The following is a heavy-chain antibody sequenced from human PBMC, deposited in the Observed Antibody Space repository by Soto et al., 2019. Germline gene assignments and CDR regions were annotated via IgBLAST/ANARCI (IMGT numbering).Heavy chain of an antibody. J-gene: IGHJ2*01. CDR1: GGSISSGGYY. CDR2: IYSSGST. CDR3: ARGGTVPYWYFDL. V-gene: IGHV4-31*03. Sequence: QVQLQESGPGLVKPSQTLSLTCTVSGGSISSGGYYWSWIRQHPGKGPEWIGYIYSSGSTYYNPSLKSRVTISVDTSTNQCSLKLSSVTAADTAVYYCARGGTVPYWYFDLWGRCTLVTVSS. D-gene: IGHD4-17*01.